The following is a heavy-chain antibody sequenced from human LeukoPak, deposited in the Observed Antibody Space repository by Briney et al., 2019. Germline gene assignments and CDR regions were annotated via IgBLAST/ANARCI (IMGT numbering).Heavy chain of an antibody. CDR1: GYTLTELS. CDR2: FDPEDGET. Sequence: GASVKVSCKVSGYTLTELSMHWVRQAPGKGLEWMGGFDPEDGETIYAQKFQGRVTITTDESTSTAYMELSSLRSEDTAVYYCALLREQWLTLDYWGQGTLVTVSS. V-gene: IGHV1-24*01. CDR3: ALLREQWLTLDY. J-gene: IGHJ4*02. D-gene: IGHD6-19*01.